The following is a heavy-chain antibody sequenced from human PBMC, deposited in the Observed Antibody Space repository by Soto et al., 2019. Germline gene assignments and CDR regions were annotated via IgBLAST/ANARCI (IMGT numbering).Heavy chain of an antibody. J-gene: IGHJ6*02. CDR2: IWYDGSNK. Sequence: GGSLRLSCAASGFTFSSYGMHWVRQAPGKGLEWVAVIWYDGSNKYYADSVKGRFTISRDNSKNTLYLQMNSLRAEDTAVYYCAREPGDGSGWDLHYYYYGMDVWGQGTTVTVSS. V-gene: IGHV3-33*01. CDR3: AREPGDGSGWDLHYYYYGMDV. CDR1: GFTFSSYG. D-gene: IGHD6-19*01.